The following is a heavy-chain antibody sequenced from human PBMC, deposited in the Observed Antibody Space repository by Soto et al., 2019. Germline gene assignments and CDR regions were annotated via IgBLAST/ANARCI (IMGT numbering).Heavy chain of an antibody. Sequence: EVQLLESGGDLVQPGGSLRLSCEASGFTFSNYAMSWVRPAPGKGLEWVTGISARGGTTYYVDSVKGRFTISRDNSKNTLYLQMNALRAEDRAVYYCAKDRGFGAGHGMDVWGQGTTVTVSS. CDR1: GFTFSNYA. D-gene: IGHD3-10*01. J-gene: IGHJ6*02. V-gene: IGHV3-23*01. CDR2: ISARGGTT. CDR3: AKDRGFGAGHGMDV.